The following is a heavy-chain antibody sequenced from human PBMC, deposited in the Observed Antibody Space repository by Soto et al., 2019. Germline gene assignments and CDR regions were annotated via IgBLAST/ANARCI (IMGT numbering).Heavy chain of an antibody. Sequence: PGGSLRLSCAASGLTVSSNYMSWVRQAPGKGLEWVSVIYSGGSTYYADSVKGRFTISRDNSKNTLYLQMNSLRAEDTAVYYCARASFLTVTGYYYYGMDVWGQGTTVTVSS. CDR2: IYSGGST. CDR1: GLTVSSNY. V-gene: IGHV3-53*01. D-gene: IGHD4-4*01. CDR3: ARASFLTVTGYYYYGMDV. J-gene: IGHJ6*02.